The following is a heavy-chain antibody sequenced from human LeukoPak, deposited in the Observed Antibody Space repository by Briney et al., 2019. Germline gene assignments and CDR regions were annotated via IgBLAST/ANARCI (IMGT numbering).Heavy chain of an antibody. CDR2: IYYSGST. J-gene: IGHJ4*02. CDR3: ARTEGRGHTIFGVVIDYYFDY. V-gene: IGHV4-39*01. Sequence: PSETLSLTCTVSGGSISSSSYYWGWIRQPPGKGLEWIGSIYYSGSTYYNPSLKSRVTISVDTSKNQFSLKLSSVTAADTAVYYCARTEGRGHTIFGVVIDYYFDYWGQGTLVTVSS. CDR1: GGSISSSSYY. D-gene: IGHD3-3*01.